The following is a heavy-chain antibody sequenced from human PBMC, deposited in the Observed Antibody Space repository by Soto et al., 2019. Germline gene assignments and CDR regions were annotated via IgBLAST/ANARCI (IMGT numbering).Heavy chain of an antibody. J-gene: IGHJ5*02. Sequence: PGGSLRLSCAASGFTFRNYSMNWVRQAPGKGLEWVSYISNSTIYYADSVKGRFTISRDNAKNSLYLQMNSLRAEDTAVYYCAREGDSSGWYNWFDPWGQGTLVTVSS. V-gene: IGHV3-48*01. D-gene: IGHD3-22*01. CDR1: GFTFRNYS. CDR3: AREGDSSGWYNWFDP. CDR2: ISNSTI.